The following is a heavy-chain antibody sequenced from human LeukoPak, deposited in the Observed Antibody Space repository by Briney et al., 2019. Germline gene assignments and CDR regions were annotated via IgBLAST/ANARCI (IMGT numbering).Heavy chain of an antibody. V-gene: IGHV3-30*02. CDR2: IRYDGSNK. D-gene: IGHD3-10*01. CDR3: AKEYYYGSGSYTYYYYMDV. Sequence: PGGSLRLSCAASGFTFSSYGIHWVRQAPGKGLEWVAFIRYDGSNKYYADSVKGRFTISRDNSKNTLYLQMNSLRAEDTAVYYCAKEYYYGSGSYTYYYYMDVWGKGTTVTVSS. J-gene: IGHJ6*03. CDR1: GFTFSSYG.